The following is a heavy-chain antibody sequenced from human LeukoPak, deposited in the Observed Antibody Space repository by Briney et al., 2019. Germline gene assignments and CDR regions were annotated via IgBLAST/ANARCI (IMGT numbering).Heavy chain of an antibody. CDR3: ATTIFGVVIDNNWFDP. CDR2: ISSSSSTI. J-gene: IGHJ5*02. CDR1: GFTFSSYS. Sequence: GGSLSLSCAASGFTFSSYSMNWVRQAPGKGLEWVSYISSSSSTIYYADSVKGRFTISRDNAKNSLYLQMNSLRAEDTAVYYCATTIFGVVIDNNWFDPWGQGTLVTVSS. V-gene: IGHV3-48*01. D-gene: IGHD3-3*01.